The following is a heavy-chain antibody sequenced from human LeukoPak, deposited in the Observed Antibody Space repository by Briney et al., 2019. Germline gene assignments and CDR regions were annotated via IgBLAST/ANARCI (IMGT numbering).Heavy chain of an antibody. J-gene: IGHJ1*01. V-gene: IGHV4-34*01. CDR1: GGSFSGYY. Sequence: SETLSLTCAVYGGSFSGYYWSWLRPPPGKGLEWIGEINHSGSTNYNPSLTSRVTISVDTSKDQFSLKLTSVTAADTAVYYCASSLLGSSGWPESEYFHHWGQGTLVTVSS. CDR2: INHSGST. D-gene: IGHD6-19*01. CDR3: ASSLLGSSGWPESEYFHH.